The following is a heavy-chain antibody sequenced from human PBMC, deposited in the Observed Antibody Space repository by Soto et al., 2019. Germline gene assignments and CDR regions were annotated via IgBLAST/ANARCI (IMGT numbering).Heavy chain of an antibody. CDR2: ISSSGSTI. D-gene: IGHD3-16*02. CDR3: ARDSPYDYIWGSYRVVGYFDY. V-gene: IGHV3-11*01. CDR1: GFTFSDYY. J-gene: IGHJ4*02. Sequence: QVQLVESGGGLVKPGGSLRLSCAASGFTFSDYYMSWIRQAPGKGLEWVSYISSSGSTIYYADSVKGRFTISRDNAKNSLYLQMKSLRAEDTAVYYCARDSPYDYIWGSYRVVGYFDYWGQRTLVTVSS.